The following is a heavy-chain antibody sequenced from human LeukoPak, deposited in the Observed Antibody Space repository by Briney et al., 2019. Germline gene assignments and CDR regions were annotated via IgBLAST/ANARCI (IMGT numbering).Heavy chain of an antibody. CDR3: AGRVGRGYSYGPNYFFDY. D-gene: IGHD5-18*01. Sequence: SETLSLTCTVSGGSISSTSYYWGWIRQPPGKGLEWIGSIYYSGSTYYNPSLKSRVAMSVDTSKNQFSLKVTSVTAADTAVFYCAGRVGRGYSYGPNYFFDYWGQGTLVTVSS. CDR1: GGSISSTSYY. CDR2: IYYSGST. V-gene: IGHV4-39*01. J-gene: IGHJ4*02.